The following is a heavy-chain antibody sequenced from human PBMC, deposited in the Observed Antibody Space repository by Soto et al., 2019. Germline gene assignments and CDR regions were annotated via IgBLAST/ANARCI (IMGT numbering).Heavy chain of an antibody. J-gene: IGHJ4*02. Sequence: KPLETLSLTCTVSGDSISSGHYYWTWIRQLPGKGLEWIGHIFYSGSTSYNPSLKSRVTISLDTSKNQFSLKLSSVTAADTAVYYCARDKGIAADNWGQGTLVTVSS. D-gene: IGHD6-13*01. CDR2: IFYSGST. CDR1: GDSISSGHYY. CDR3: ARDKGIAADN. V-gene: IGHV4-31*03.